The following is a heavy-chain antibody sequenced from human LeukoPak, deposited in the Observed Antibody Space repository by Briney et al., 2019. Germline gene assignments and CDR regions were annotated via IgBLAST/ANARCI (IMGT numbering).Heavy chain of an antibody. CDR2: IYHSGST. CDR3: ARGLAAAGVRPYFDY. V-gene: IGHV4-38-2*02. D-gene: IGHD6-13*01. CDR1: GYSISSGYY. J-gene: IGHJ4*02. Sequence: PSETLSLTCTVSGYSISSGYYWGWIRQPPGKGLEWIGSIYHSGSTYYNPSLKSRVTISIDTSKNQFSLKLSSVTAADTAVYYCARGLAAAGVRPYFDYWGQGTLVTVPS.